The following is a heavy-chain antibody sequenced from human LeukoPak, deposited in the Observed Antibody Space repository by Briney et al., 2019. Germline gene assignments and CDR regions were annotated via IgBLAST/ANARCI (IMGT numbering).Heavy chain of an antibody. D-gene: IGHD1-1*01. CDR1: GGSISSSSYY. J-gene: IGHJ6*03. Sequence: SETLSLTCTVSGGSISSSSYYWGWIRQPPGKGLEWIGSIYYSGSTYYNPSLKSRVTISVDTSKNQFSLKLSSVTAADAAVYYCARGLNEDYYYYYMDVWGKGTTVTISS. CDR3: ARGLNEDYYYYYMDV. V-gene: IGHV4-39*01. CDR2: IYYSGST.